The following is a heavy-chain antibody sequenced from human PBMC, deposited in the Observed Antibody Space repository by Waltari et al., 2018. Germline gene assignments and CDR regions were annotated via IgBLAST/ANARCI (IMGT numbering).Heavy chain of an antibody. CDR1: GGSFSGYY. CDR2: INHSGST. Sequence: QVQLQQWGAGLLKPSETLSLTCAVYGGSFSGYYWSWIRQPPGKGLEWIGEINHSGSTNYNPSLKSRVTISVDTSKNQFSLKLSSVTAADTAVYYCARGRLDIVVVVAATYDRGRYFDYWGQGTLVTVSS. J-gene: IGHJ4*02. CDR3: ARGRLDIVVVVAATYDRGRYFDY. D-gene: IGHD2-15*01. V-gene: IGHV4-34*01.